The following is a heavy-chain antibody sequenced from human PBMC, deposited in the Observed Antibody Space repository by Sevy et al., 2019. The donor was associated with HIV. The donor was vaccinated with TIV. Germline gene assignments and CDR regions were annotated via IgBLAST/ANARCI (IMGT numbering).Heavy chain of an antibody. CDR3: AGDDSSGYLFDAFDI. CDR1: GFTFSSYA. J-gene: IGHJ3*02. D-gene: IGHD3-22*01. CDR2: ISYDGSDK. Sequence: GGSLRLSCAASGFTFSSYAMHWVRQAPGKGLEWVAVISYDGSDKYYADSVKGRFTISRDNSKNTLYLQMNSLRAEDTAVYYCAGDDSSGYLFDAFDIWGQGTMVTVSS. V-gene: IGHV3-30-3*01.